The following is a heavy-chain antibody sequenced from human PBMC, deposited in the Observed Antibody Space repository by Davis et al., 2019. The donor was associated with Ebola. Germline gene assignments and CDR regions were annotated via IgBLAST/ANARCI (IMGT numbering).Heavy chain of an antibody. CDR2: IYSGGST. Sequence: GESLKISCAASGFTVSSNYMSWVRQAPGKGLEWVSVIYSGGSTYYADSVKGRFTISRDNSKNTLYLQMNSLRDEDTAVYYCARDMSMVRGVISWGQGTLVTVSS. V-gene: IGHV3-66*01. CDR1: GFTVSSNY. J-gene: IGHJ4*02. CDR3: ARDMSMVRGVIS. D-gene: IGHD3-10*01.